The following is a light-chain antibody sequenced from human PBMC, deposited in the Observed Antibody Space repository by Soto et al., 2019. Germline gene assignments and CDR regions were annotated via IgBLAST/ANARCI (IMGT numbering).Light chain of an antibody. CDR2: DAT. J-gene: IGKJ3*01. V-gene: IGKV3-11*01. CDR3: QQRGNRPPVT. CDR1: QSVGSN. Sequence: EIVLTQSPATLSLSPGETATLSCRAGQSVGSNLAWYQQKPGQAPRLLIHDATDRATGIPARFIGSGSGTDFTLSISGLEPADFAVYFCQQRGNRPPVTFGPGTKVDVK.